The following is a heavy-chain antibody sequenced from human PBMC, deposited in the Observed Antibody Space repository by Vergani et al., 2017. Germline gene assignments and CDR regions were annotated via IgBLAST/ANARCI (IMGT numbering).Heavy chain of an antibody. V-gene: IGHV3-23*01. CDR1: GFTFNNFG. D-gene: IGHD6-6*01. CDR2: VIDTGGGA. Sequence: EVQLLESGGGLVQPGGSLRLSCAASGFTFNNFGMNWVRQAPGKGLEWVSSVIDTGGGAYYADSVKGRFTISRDNSKNTVYLQMNSLRAEDMAVYYCAKRGEYSSSSADMDYWGQVTLVSVSS. J-gene: IGHJ4*02. CDR3: AKRGEYSSSSADMDY.